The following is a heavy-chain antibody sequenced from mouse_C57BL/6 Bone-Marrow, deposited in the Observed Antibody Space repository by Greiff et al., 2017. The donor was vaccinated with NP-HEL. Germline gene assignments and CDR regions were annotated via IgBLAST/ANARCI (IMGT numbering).Heavy chain of an antibody. CDR3: TTAGSWFAY. Sequence: VQLQQSGAELVRPGASVKLSCTASGFNIKDDYMHWVKQRPEQGLERIGWIDPENGDTEYASKFQGKATITADTSSNTAYLQLSSLTSEDTAVYYCTTAGSWFAYWGQGTLVTVSA. CDR2: IDPENGDT. V-gene: IGHV14-4*01. CDR1: GFNIKDDY. J-gene: IGHJ3*01.